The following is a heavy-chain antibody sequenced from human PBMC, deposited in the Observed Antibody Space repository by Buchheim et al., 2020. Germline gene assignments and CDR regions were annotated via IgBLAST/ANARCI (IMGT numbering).Heavy chain of an antibody. CDR1: GFTFSSYG. Sequence: QVQLVESGGGVVQPGRSLRLSCAASGFTFSSYGMHWVRQAPGKGLEWVAVISYDGSNKYYADSVKGRFTISRDNSKNPLYLQMNSLRAEDTAVYYCATVAGTDYTGDYWGQGTL. CDR3: ATVAGTDYTGDY. J-gene: IGHJ4*02. CDR2: ISYDGSNK. V-gene: IGHV3-30*03. D-gene: IGHD6-19*01.